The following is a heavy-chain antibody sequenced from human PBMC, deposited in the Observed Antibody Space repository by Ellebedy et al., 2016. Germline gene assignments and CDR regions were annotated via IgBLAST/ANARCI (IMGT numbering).Heavy chain of an antibody. J-gene: IGHJ4*02. CDR2: INSDGSST. D-gene: IGHD6-19*01. CDR1: GFTFSSYW. Sequence: GESLKISCAASGFTFSSYWMHWVRQAPGKGLVWVSRINSDGSSTSYADSVKGRFTISRDNAKNTLYLHMNSLRAEDTAVYYCARGNAVPGPEPLDYWGQGTLVTVSS. CDR3: ARGNAVPGPEPLDY. V-gene: IGHV3-74*01.